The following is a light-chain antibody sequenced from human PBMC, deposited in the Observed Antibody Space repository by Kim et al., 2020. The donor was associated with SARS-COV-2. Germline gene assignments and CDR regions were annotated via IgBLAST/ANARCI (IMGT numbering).Light chain of an antibody. CDR3: QQYFSIPYT. CDR2: WAS. J-gene: IGKJ2*01. Sequence: RATINCKSSQSVLHSSNNKNYLTWYQQKPGQPPKLLIYWASTRESGVPDRFSGTGSGTDFTLTITSLQAEDVAVYYCQQYFSIPYTFGQGTKLEIK. CDR1: QSVLHSSNNKNY. V-gene: IGKV4-1*01.